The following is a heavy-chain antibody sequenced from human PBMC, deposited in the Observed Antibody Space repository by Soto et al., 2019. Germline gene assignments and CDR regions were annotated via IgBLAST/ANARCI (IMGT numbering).Heavy chain of an antibody. CDR3: ARVSDTALGYNWFDP. Sequence: PSEPLSLTCTVSGGSISSYYWSWIRQPPGKGLEWIGYIYYSGSTNYNPSLKSRVTISVDTSKNQFSLKLSSVTAADTAVYYCARVSDTALGYNWFDPLGQGTMVSVSA. V-gene: IGHV4-59*01. CDR2: IYYSGST. CDR1: GGSISSYY. J-gene: IGHJ5*02. D-gene: IGHD5-18*01.